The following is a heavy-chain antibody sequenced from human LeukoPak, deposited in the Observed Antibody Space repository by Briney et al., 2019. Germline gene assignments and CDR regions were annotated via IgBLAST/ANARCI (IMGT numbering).Heavy chain of an antibody. CDR3: ARDRGPYCGGDCFDAFDI. V-gene: IGHV4-4*07. J-gene: IGHJ3*02. CDR2: IYTSGST. D-gene: IGHD2-21*02. CDR1: GGAISRYY. Sequence: SETLSLTCTVSGGAISRYYWGWVRQPAGKGLGWVGGIYTSGSTNYNHSLKSRVTMSVDTSKNQYSLKLSPVPAADTAVYYCARDRGPYCGGDCFDAFDIWGQGTMVTVSS.